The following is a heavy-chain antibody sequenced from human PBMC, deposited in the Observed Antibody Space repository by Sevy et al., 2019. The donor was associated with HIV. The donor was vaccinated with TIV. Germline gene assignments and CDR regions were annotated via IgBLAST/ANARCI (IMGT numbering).Heavy chain of an antibody. CDR2: ISSSSSYI. J-gene: IGHJ6*03. V-gene: IGHV3-21*01. Sequence: GGSLRLSCAASGFTFSSYSMNWVRQAPGKGLEWVSSISSSSSYIYYADSVKGRFTISRDNAKNSLYLQMNSLRAEDTAVYYCARDSGISSWFADYYYYYMDVWGKGTTVTVSS. D-gene: IGHD6-13*01. CDR1: GFTFSSYS. CDR3: ARDSGISSWFADYYYYYMDV.